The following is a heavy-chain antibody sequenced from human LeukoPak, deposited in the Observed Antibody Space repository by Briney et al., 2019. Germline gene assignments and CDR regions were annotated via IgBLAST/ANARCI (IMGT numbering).Heavy chain of an antibody. J-gene: IGHJ4*02. CDR1: GFTFSSYA. D-gene: IGHD3-3*01. CDR2: ISYNGRGT. V-gene: IGHV3-64*01. CDR3: ARGGSTIFGALFDY. Sequence: GGSLRLSCEVSGFTFSSYAMHWVRQAPGKGLEYVSAISYNGRGTRYAHSVKGRFTISRDNFKNTLYLQMGSLRPEDMAIYYCARGGSTIFGALFDYWGQGALVTVSS.